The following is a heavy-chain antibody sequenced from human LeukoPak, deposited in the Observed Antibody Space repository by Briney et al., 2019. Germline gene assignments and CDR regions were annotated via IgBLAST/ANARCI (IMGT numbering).Heavy chain of an antibody. CDR2: LYSDGNT. D-gene: IGHD1-14*01. V-gene: IGHV3-53*01. J-gene: IGHJ4*02. CDR1: GLTVITND. CDR3: ARGVEPLAANTLAY. Sequence: AGGSLRLPCAASGLTVITNDMTWVRQAPGKGLEWVSVLYSDGNTKYADSVQGRSTISRDNSKNTLYLEMNSLSPDDTAVYYCARGVEPLAANTLAYWGQGTLVTVSS.